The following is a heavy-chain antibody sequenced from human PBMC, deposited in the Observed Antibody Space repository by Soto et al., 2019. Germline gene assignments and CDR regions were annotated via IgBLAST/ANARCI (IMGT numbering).Heavy chain of an antibody. CDR2: ILCLNDRK. D-gene: IGHD2-2*02. CDR3: ARGRRTYTEKTCYTDFDF. Sequence: QVHLVQSGAEVKTPGASVTISCKASGYTFSDYGIHWIRQAPGQRPEWLGWILCLNDRKEYSQKFQGRISLTRDTSASTAYMGLSRLRSEDTAVYYCARGRRTYTEKTCYTDFDFWGQGSLVSVSS. V-gene: IGHV1-3*01. CDR1: GYTFSDYG. J-gene: IGHJ4*02.